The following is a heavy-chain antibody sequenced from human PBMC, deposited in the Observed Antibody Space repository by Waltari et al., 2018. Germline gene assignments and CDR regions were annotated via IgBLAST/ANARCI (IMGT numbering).Heavy chain of an antibody. CDR2: INPNSGGT. D-gene: IGHD3-22*01. CDR3: ARDESGYYDSSGYSPAGDY. Sequence: QVQLVQSGAEVKKPGASVKVSCKASGYTFTGYYMHWVRQAPGQGLEWMGRINPNSGGTNYAQKCQGRVTMTRDTSISTAYMELSRLRADDTAVYYCARDESGYYDSSGYSPAGDYWGQGTLVTVSS. CDR1: GYTFTGYY. V-gene: IGHV1-2*06. J-gene: IGHJ4*02.